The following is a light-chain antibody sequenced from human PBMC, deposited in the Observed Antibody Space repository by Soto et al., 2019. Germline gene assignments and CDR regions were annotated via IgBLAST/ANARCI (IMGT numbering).Light chain of an antibody. CDR1: QDISNY. CDR2: KAS. Sequence: DIQMTQSPSSLSASVGDRVTITCQASQDISNYLNWYQQKPGKAPKLLIYKASSLESGVPSRFSGSGSGTEFTLTISSLQPDDFATYYCQQYNSYWTFGQGTKVDI. J-gene: IGKJ1*01. CDR3: QQYNSYWT. V-gene: IGKV1-5*03.